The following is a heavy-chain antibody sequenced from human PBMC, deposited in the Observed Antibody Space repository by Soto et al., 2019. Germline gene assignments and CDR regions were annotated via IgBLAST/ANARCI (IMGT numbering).Heavy chain of an antibody. V-gene: IGHV4-30-2*01. J-gene: IGHJ6*02. Sequence: SETLSLTCAVSGGSISIGGYSWSWIRQPPGKGLEWIGYIYHSGSTYYNPSLKSRVTISVDRSKNQFSLKLSSVTDTDAAVYYCARCFTEIRFLEWLVGMDVWGQGTTVTV. CDR2: IYHSGST. CDR1: GGSISIGGYS. CDR3: ARCFTEIRFLEWLVGMDV. D-gene: IGHD3-3*01.